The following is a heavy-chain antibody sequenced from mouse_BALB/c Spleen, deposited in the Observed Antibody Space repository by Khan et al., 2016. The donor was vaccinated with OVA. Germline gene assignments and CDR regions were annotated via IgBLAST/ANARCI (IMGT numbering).Heavy chain of an antibody. Sequence: QVQLKESGPGLVAPSQSLSITCTVSGFSFTSYGVHWVRQPPGKGLEWLGVICAGGSTNYNSALMSSLSISKDNSKSQVFVKMNGLQTDDRAMDYCARLEDIWGQGTTLTVSS. CDR2: ICAGGST. CDR1: GFSFTSYG. V-gene: IGHV2-9*02. CDR3: ARLEDI. J-gene: IGHJ2*01. D-gene: IGHD1-3*01.